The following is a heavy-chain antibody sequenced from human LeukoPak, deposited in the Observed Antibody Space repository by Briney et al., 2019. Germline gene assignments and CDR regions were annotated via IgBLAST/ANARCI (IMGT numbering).Heavy chain of an antibody. CDR3: AKDGFPHSSTWYGWFDP. D-gene: IGHD6-13*01. CDR1: GFTFSTYP. CDR2: ISHHGSNE. J-gene: IGHJ5*02. V-gene: IGHV3-30*04. Sequence: TGGSLRLSCEASGFTFSTYPMHWVRQAPDKGLEWVAMISHHGSNEYYADSVKGRFTISRDNSKNTLYLQMNSLRAEDTAVYYCAKDGFPHSSTWYGWFDPWGQGTLVTVSS.